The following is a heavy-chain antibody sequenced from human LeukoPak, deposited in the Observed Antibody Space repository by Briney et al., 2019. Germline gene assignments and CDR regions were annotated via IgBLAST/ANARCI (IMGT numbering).Heavy chain of an antibody. J-gene: IGHJ4*02. Sequence: PSETLSLTCTVSGGSISTYYWSWIRQPPGKGLEWIGYIYNSGSTNHNPSLKSRVTISVDTSKNQFSLKLSSVTAADTAVYYCARWSNYYDRSGWGTNYFDYWGQGNLVTVSS. D-gene: IGHD3-22*01. CDR1: GGSISTYY. CDR2: IYNSGST. CDR3: ARWSNYYDRSGWGTNYFDY. V-gene: IGHV4-4*08.